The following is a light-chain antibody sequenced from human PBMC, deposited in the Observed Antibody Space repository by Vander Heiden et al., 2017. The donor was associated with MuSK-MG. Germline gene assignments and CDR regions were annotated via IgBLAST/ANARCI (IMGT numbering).Light chain of an antibody. CDR1: QSISSY. Sequence: DIQMTQSPSCLSASVLYRLTIACRASQSISSYLTWYQQKPGKAPKLLIYAASSMESGVPSRFSGSGSGTDFTLTISRLQPEDFAAYYCQQRDSTPWTFGQGTKVEIK. V-gene: IGKV1-39*01. J-gene: IGKJ1*01. CDR3: QQRDSTPWT. CDR2: AAS.